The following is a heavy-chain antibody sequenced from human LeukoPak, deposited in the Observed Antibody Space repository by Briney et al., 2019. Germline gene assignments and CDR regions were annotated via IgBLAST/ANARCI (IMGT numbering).Heavy chain of an antibody. CDR2: INHSGST. CDR1: GGSFSGYY. CDR3: ASPTSVYYYGMDV. J-gene: IGHJ6*02. V-gene: IGHV4-34*01. Sequence: SETLSLTCAVYGGSFSGYYWSWIRQPPGKGLEWIGEINHSGSTNYNPSLKSRVTISVDTSKSQFSLKLSSVTAADTAVYYCASPTSVYYYGMDVWGQGTTVTVSS.